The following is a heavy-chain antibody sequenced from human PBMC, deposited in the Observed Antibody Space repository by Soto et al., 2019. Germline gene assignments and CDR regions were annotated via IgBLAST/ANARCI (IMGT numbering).Heavy chain of an antibody. Sequence: SETLSLTCTVSGGSISSSDYYWSWIRQPPGKGLEWIGYIYYSGNTYYNPTLKSRVYISVDTSKNQFSLNLTSVTAADTAVYYCARDRRHDYRSNYPDYWGQGTLVTAPQ. CDR1: GGSISSSDYY. V-gene: IGHV4-30-4*01. J-gene: IGHJ4*02. CDR2: IYYSGNT. CDR3: ARDRRHDYRSNYPDY. D-gene: IGHD3-10*01.